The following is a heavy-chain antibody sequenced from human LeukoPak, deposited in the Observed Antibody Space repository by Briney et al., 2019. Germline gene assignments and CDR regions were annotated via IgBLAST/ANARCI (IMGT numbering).Heavy chain of an antibody. CDR1: GGSISSYY. J-gene: IGHJ4*02. CDR2: IYTSGST. Sequence: SETLSLTCTVSGGSISSYYWSWIRQPAGKGLVWIGRIYTSGSTNYNPSLKSRVTMSVETSKDQFSLKLSSVTAADTAVYYCARETYSGSYYDYFDYWGQGTLVTVSS. D-gene: IGHD1-26*01. CDR3: ARETYSGSYYDYFDY. V-gene: IGHV4-4*07.